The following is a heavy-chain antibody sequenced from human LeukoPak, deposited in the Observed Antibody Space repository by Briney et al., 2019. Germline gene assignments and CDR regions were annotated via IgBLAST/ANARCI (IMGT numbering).Heavy chain of an antibody. CDR2: INHSGST. CDR3: ARQRDRYYDFWSGYAFDI. J-gene: IGHJ3*02. CDR1: GGSFSGYY. Sequence: SETLSLTCAVYGGSFSGYYWSWIRQPPGKGLEWIGEINHSGSTNYNPSLKSRVTISVDTSKNQFSLKLSSVTAADTAVYYCARQRDRYYDFWSGYAFDIWGQGTMVTVSS. V-gene: IGHV4-34*01. D-gene: IGHD3-3*01.